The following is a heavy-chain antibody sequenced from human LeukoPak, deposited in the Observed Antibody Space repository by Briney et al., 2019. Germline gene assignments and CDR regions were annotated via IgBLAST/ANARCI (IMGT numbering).Heavy chain of an antibody. Sequence: SETLSLTCTVSGGSISSSSYYWGWIRQPPGKGLEWIGSIYYSGSTYYNPFLKSRVTISVDTSKNQFSLKLSSVTAADTAVYYCARHVVVPAATDAFDIWGQGTMVTVSS. J-gene: IGHJ3*02. V-gene: IGHV4-39*01. CDR3: ARHVVVPAATDAFDI. CDR2: IYYSGST. CDR1: GGSISSSSYY. D-gene: IGHD2-2*01.